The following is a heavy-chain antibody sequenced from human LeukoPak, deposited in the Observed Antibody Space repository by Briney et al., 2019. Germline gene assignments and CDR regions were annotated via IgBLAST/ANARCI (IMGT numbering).Heavy chain of an antibody. J-gene: IGHJ6*03. Sequence: GGSLRLSCAASGFTFSSYSMNWVRQAPGKGLEWVSYISSSSSTIYYADSVKGRFTISRDNAKNSLYLQMNSLRAEDTAVYYCAKGSQYCSSTTCHGGLPFYYYYMDVWGKGTTVTVSS. CDR3: AKGSQYCSSTTCHGGLPFYYYYMDV. CDR2: ISSSSSTI. V-gene: IGHV3-48*01. D-gene: IGHD2-2*01. CDR1: GFTFSSYS.